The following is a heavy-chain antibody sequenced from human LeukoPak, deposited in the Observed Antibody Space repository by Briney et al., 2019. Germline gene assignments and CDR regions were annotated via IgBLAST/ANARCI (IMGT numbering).Heavy chain of an antibody. V-gene: IGHV3-30-3*01. CDR2: ISYDGSNK. CDR3: ARDRFGASEIAVAGTEIYYYYGMDV. J-gene: IGHJ6*02. D-gene: IGHD6-19*01. Sequence: GGSLRLSCAASGFTFSSYAMHWVRQAPGKGLEWVAVISYDGSNKYYADSVKGRFTISRDNSKNTLYLQMNSLRAEDTAVYYCARDRFGASEIAVAGTEIYYYYGMDVWGQGTTVTVSS. CDR1: GFTFSSYA.